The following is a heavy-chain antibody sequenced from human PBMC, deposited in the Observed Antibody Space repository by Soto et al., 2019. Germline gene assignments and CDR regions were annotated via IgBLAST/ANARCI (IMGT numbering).Heavy chain of an antibody. D-gene: IGHD3-16*02. CDR2: MNPNSGNT. V-gene: IGHV1-8*01. J-gene: IGHJ5*02. CDR1: GYTFTSYD. Sequence: QVQLVQSGAEVKKPGASVKVSCKASGYTFTSYDINWVRQATGQGLEWMGWMNPNSGNTGYAQKFQGRVTMTRNTSISTAYMELSSLRSEDTAVYYCARGRVGAVSSYDYIWGSYRFWFDPWGQGTLVTVSS. CDR3: ARGRVGAVSSYDYIWGSYRFWFDP.